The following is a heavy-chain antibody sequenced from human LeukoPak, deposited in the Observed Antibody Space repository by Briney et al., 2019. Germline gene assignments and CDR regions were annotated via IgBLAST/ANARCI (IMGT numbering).Heavy chain of an antibody. CDR3: ARPLMYYYGSETYFWFDP. CDR1: GFTFTTYW. D-gene: IGHD3-10*01. Sequence: GGSLRLSCAASGFTFTTYWMGWVRQAPGKGLEWVANIKQDGSEQYYVDSVKGRFTISRDNAKNSLALQMNSLRAEDTAVYYCARPLMYYYGSETYFWFDPWGQGTLVTVSS. CDR2: IKQDGSEQ. J-gene: IGHJ5*02. V-gene: IGHV3-7*01.